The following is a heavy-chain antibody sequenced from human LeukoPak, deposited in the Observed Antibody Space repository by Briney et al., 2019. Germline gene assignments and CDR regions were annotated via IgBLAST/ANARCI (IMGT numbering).Heavy chain of an antibody. J-gene: IGHJ4*02. Sequence: SETLSLTCAVSGYSISSGYSWWCFRQPPGKGLEWFGSIDHSGSTYYNPSLKSRVTISVDTSKNQFSQKLSSVTATATAVYYCARAGDLLGCCSWSGYVDYWGQGTLVTVSS. CDR2: IDHSGST. V-gene: IGHV4-38-2*01. CDR1: GYSISSGYS. CDR3: ARAGDLLGCCSWSGYVDY. D-gene: IGHD6-13*01.